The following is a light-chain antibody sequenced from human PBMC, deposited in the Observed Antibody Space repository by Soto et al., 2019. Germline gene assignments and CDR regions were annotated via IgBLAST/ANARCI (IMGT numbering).Light chain of an antibody. V-gene: IGKV1-9*01. J-gene: IGKJ5*01. CDR1: QGISSH. CDR3: QQLIDYPIT. CDR2: TAS. Sequence: IQLTQSPSSLSASVGDRVTITCRASQGISSHLAWYQQKPGKAPELLMYTASTLRSGVPSRFSGSRSGTDFTLTISSLQPDDFATYYCQQLIDYPITFGQGTRLEIK.